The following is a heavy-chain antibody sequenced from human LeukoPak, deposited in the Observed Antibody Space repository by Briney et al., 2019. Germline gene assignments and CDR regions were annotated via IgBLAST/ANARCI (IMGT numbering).Heavy chain of an antibody. CDR2: INPNSGGT. Sequence: ASVKVSCKASGYTFTGCYMHWVRQAPGQGLEWMGWINPNSGGTNYAQKFQGRVTMTSDTSISTAYMELSRLRSDDTAVYYCARDDGRRIAVAGIWFDPWGQGTLVTVSS. D-gene: IGHD6-19*01. CDR3: ARDDGRRIAVAGIWFDP. J-gene: IGHJ5*02. CDR1: GYTFTGCY. V-gene: IGHV1-2*02.